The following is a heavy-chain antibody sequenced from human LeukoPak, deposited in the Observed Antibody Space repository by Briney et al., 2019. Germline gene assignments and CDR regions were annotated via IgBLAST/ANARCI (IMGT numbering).Heavy chain of an antibody. V-gene: IGHV3-7*03. D-gene: IGHD6-19*01. CDR2: IKQDGSEK. CDR3: ARDSRYSSGWYDY. CDR1: GFTFSSYW. Sequence: GRSLRLSCAASGFTFSSYWMSWVRQAPGKGLEWVANIKQDGSEKYYVDSVKGRFTISRDNAKNSLYLQMNSLRAEDTAVYYCARDSRYSSGWYDYWGQGTLVTVSS. J-gene: IGHJ4*02.